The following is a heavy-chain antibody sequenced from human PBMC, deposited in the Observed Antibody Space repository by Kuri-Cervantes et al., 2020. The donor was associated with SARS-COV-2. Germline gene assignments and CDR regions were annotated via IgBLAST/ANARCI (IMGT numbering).Heavy chain of an antibody. V-gene: IGHV3-23*01. J-gene: IGHJ4*02. Sequence: GGSLRLSCAASGFTFSSYAMSWVRQAPGKGLEWVSAISGSGGSTYYADSVKGRFTISRDNSKNTLYPQMNSLRAEDTAVYYCAKGTSTVTTIRGDYWGQGTLVTVSS. D-gene: IGHD4-17*01. CDR2: ISGSGGST. CDR1: GFTFSSYA. CDR3: AKGTSTVTTIRGDY.